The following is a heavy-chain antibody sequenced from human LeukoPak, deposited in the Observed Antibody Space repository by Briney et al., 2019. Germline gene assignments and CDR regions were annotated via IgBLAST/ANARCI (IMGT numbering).Heavy chain of an antibody. J-gene: IGHJ3*02. CDR2: ITSSSSFV. CDR3: ARQYIGAYDI. V-gene: IGHV3-21*01. CDR1: EFTFSRYG. Sequence: GGSLRLSCAASEFTFSRYGMHWVRQAPGKGLEWVSSITSSSSFVNYADSLKCRFTISRDNAKNSLYLQMNSLRAEDTAVYYCARQYIGAYDIWGQGTMVTVSS. D-gene: IGHD5-12*01.